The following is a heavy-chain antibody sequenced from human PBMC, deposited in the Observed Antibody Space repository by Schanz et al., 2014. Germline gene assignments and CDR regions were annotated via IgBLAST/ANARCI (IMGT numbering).Heavy chain of an antibody. V-gene: IGHV4-59*01. J-gene: IGHJ6*02. D-gene: IGHD3-10*02. CDR1: GGSISSYY. CDR2: VYYTGST. Sequence: QVQLQESGPGLVKPSETLSLTCTVSGGSISSYYWNWIRQPPGKGLEWIGYVYYTGSTTYNPSLKRPATTSGAPSNRQFPRKLSPVTAADTAVYYSAREKVTTLGYYGMDVWGQGTTVTGSS. CDR3: AREKVTTLGYYGMDV.